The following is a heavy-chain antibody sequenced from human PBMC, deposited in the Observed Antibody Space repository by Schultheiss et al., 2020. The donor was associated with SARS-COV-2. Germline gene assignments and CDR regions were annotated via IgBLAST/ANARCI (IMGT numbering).Heavy chain of an antibody. J-gene: IGHJ4*02. Sequence: TLSLTCTVSGGSISSGDYYWGWIRQPPGKGLEWIGSIYHSGSTYYNPSLKSRVTISVDTSKNQFSLKLSSVTAADTAVYYCASLANWAEYYFDYWGQGTLVTVSS. CDR1: GGSISSGDYY. CDR3: ASLANWAEYYFDY. CDR2: IYHSGST. V-gene: IGHV4-39*07. D-gene: IGHD7-27*01.